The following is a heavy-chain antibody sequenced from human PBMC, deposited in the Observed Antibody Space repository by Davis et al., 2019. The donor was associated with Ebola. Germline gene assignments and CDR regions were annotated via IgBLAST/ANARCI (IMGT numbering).Heavy chain of an antibody. CDR3: AKDRRGPAAGTWYFDL. CDR2: VTASGDST. V-gene: IGHV3-23*01. Sequence: PGGSLRLSCAASGFTFSWYWMHWVRQAPGKGLEWVSSVTASGDSTYYADSVKGRFTISRDNSKNTLDLQLNSLRDEDTAVYYCAKDRRGPAAGTWYFDLWGRGTLVTVS. D-gene: IGHD6-13*01. CDR1: GFTFSWYW. J-gene: IGHJ2*01.